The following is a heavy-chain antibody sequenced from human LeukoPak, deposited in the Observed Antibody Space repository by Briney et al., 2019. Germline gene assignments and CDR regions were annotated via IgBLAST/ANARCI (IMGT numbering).Heavy chain of an antibody. V-gene: IGHV3-30*02. Sequence: GGSLRLSCAASGFTFSSYGMHWVRQAPGKGLEWVAFIRYDGSNKYYADSVKGRFTISRDNSKNTLYLQMNSLGAEDTAVYYCAKDLYSGSSHWWMVDYWGQGTLVTVSS. D-gene: IGHD1-26*01. CDR3: AKDLYSGSSHWWMVDY. CDR2: IRYDGSNK. CDR1: GFTFSSYG. J-gene: IGHJ4*02.